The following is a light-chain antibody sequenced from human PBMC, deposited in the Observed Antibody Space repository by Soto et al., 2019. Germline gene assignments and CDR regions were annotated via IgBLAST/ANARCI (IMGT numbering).Light chain of an antibody. CDR1: SSNIGAGYD. V-gene: IGLV1-40*01. CDR2: GNN. J-gene: IGLJ1*01. Sequence: QSALTQPPSVSGAPGQRVTISCTGSSSNIGAGYDVHWYQQLPGTAPKLLLYGNNNRPSGVPDRFSGSKSGTSASLAITGPQAEDEADYYCATWDDSLNVYVLGTGTKLTVL. CDR3: ATWDDSLNVYV.